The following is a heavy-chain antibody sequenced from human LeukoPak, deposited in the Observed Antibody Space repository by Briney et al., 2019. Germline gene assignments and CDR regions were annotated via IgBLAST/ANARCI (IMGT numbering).Heavy chain of an antibody. CDR2: IYYSGST. CDR1: GGSISSYY. D-gene: IGHD3-22*01. J-gene: IGHJ1*01. Sequence: SETLSLTCTVSGGSISSYYWSWIRQPPGKGLEWIGYIYYSGSTNYNPSLKSRVTISVYTSKNQFSLKLSSVTAADTAMYYCARLKYYYDSSGYRAEYFQHWGQGTLVTVSS. CDR3: ARLKYYYDSSGYRAEYFQH. V-gene: IGHV4-59*01.